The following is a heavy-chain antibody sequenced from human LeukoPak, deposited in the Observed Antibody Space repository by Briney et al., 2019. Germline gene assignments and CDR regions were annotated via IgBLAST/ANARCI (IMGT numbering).Heavy chain of an antibody. CDR3: ASNLAANYHFYYGIDV. CDR2: INSGGSSI. D-gene: IGHD1-26*01. J-gene: IGHJ6*02. Sequence: GGSLRLSCAASGLTFRSSAMHWVRQAPGKGLEWVSFINSGGSSIYYVDSVKGRFTISRDNAKNSLYLQMSSLRAEDTAVYYCASNLAANYHFYYGIDVWGQGTTVTVSS. V-gene: IGHV3-48*03. CDR1: GLTFRSSA.